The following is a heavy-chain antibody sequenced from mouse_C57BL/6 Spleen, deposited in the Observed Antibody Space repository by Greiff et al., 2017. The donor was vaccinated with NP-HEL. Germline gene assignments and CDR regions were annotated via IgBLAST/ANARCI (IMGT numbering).Heavy chain of an antibody. V-gene: IGHV1-80*01. CDR3: AVGGVPVVGVYYAMDY. CDR1: GYAFSSYW. J-gene: IGHJ4*01. Sequence: VQLQQSGAELVKPGASVKISCKASGYAFSSYWMNWVKQRPGKGLEWIGQIYPGDGDTNYNGKFKGKATLTADKSSSTAYMQLSSLTSEGSAVYFWAVGGVPVVGVYYAMDYWGQGTSVTVSS. D-gene: IGHD1-1*01. CDR2: IYPGDGDT.